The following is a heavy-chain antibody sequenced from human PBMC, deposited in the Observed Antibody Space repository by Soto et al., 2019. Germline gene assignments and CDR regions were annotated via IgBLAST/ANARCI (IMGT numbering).Heavy chain of an antibody. CDR1: GYTLTELS. J-gene: IGHJ5*02. D-gene: IGHD3-10*01. V-gene: IGHV1-24*01. CDR3: ATIYYYGSGMERSNWFDP. CDR2: FDPEDGET. Sequence: ASVKVSCKVSGYTLTELSMHWVRQAPGKGLEWMGGFDPEDGETIYAQKFQGRVTMTEDTSTDTAYMELGSLSSEDTAVYYCATIYYYGSGMERSNWFDPWGQGTLVTVSS.